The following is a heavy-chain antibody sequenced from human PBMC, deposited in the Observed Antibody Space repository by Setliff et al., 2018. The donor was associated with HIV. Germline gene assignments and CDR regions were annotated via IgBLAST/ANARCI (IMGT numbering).Heavy chain of an antibody. Sequence: PWGSLRLSCVASGFTFSTYGMHWVRQAPGKGLEWVAYMCYDDGRSEYYADSVKGRFTISRDNSQNTLYLQMNNVSAEDTALYYCAKCNAGVCYSPGDYWGQGTLVTVSS. CDR3: AKCNAGVCYSPGDY. D-gene: IGHD2-15*01. CDR2: MCYDDGRSE. J-gene: IGHJ4*02. V-gene: IGHV3-30*02. CDR1: GFTFSTYG.